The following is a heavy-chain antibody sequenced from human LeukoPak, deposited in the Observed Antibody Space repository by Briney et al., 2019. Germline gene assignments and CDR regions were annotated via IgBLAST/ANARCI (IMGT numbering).Heavy chain of an antibody. CDR3: ARTPERGYYYYMDV. CDR2: IYSGGSL. D-gene: IGHD1-14*01. J-gene: IGHJ6*03. V-gene: IGHV3-53*01. CDR1: GVIVSSNY. Sequence: GGSLRLSCAASGVIVSSNYMSWVRQAPGKGLEWVSVIYSGGSLHYADSVKGRLTISRDTSKNTLYLQMNSLRAEDTAVYYCARTPERGYYYYMDVWGKGTTVTVSS.